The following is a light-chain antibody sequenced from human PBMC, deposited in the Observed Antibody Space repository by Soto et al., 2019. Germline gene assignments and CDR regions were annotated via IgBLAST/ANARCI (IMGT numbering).Light chain of an antibody. J-gene: IGKJ5*01. Sequence: AIQLTQSPSSLSASVGDRVTITCRASQGISSALAWYQQKPGKAPKLLIYDASSLESGVPSRFSGSGSGTDFTLTISSLQPEDFATYYCQQFNCYPQITFGQGTRLEIK. CDR2: DAS. V-gene: IGKV1-13*02. CDR3: QQFNCYPQIT. CDR1: QGISSA.